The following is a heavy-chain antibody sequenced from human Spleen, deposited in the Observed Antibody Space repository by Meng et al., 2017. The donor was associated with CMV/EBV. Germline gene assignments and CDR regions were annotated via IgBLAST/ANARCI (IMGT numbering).Heavy chain of an antibody. V-gene: IGHV2-70*16. CDR3: ARMGYGYDYFDY. CDR2: IDWDDDK. CDR1: GGSISSYY. Sequence: TLSLTCTVSGGSISSYYWSWIRQPPGKALEWLARIDWDDDKFYSTSLKTRLTISKDTSKNQVVLTMTNMDPVDTATYYCARMGYGYDYFDYWGQGTLVTVSS. D-gene: IGHD5-12*01. J-gene: IGHJ4*02.